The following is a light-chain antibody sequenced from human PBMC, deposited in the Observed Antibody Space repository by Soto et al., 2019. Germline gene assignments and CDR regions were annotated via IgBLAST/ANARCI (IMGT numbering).Light chain of an antibody. V-gene: IGLV1-44*01. Sequence: QSVLIQAPSSAGPPGQRVGTSCAGSSSTVGSNTVNWYQQLPGTAPKLLIYSNNQRPSGVPDRFSGSKSGTSASLAISGLQSEDEADYYCAAWDDSLNGPSYVFGTGTKVTVL. J-gene: IGLJ1*01. CDR3: AAWDDSLNGPSYV. CDR2: SNN. CDR1: SSTVGSNT.